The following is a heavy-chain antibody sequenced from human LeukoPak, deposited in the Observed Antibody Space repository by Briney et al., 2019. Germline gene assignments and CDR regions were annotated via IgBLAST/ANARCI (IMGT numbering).Heavy chain of an antibody. CDR1: GFPFSSYS. D-gene: IGHD4-17*01. CDR2: ISSSSSTI. V-gene: IGHV3-48*04. CDR3: ARGGRMTSVTTS. Sequence: GGSLRLSCAASGFPFSSYSMNWVRPAPGKGLEWVSYISSSSSTIYYADSVKGRFTISRDNAKNSLYLQMNSLRTEDTALYYCARGGRMTSVTTSWGQGTMVTVS. J-gene: IGHJ3*01.